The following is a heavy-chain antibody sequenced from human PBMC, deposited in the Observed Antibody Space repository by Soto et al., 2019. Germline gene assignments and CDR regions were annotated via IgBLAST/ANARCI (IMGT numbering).Heavy chain of an antibody. CDR1: GFTFNSYF. CDR2: ISGGGGAK. D-gene: IGHD7-27*01. V-gene: IGHV3-23*01. J-gene: IGHJ6*02. Sequence: PGGSLSLSCTASGFTFNSYFMSWVRQAPGEGLEWISAISGGGGAKYYSDSVKGRFTISRDNSNNTLYLQMNSLRADDTAVYYCAKSLTASNFRLDVWGHGTRVTVSS. CDR3: AKSLTASNFRLDV.